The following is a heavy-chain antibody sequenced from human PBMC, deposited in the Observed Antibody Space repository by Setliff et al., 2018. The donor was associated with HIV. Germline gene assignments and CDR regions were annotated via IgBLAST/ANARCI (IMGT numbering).Heavy chain of an antibody. D-gene: IGHD3-9*01. Sequence: SETLSLTCTVSGGSISSGGYYWSWIRHLPGRGLEWIGYIYYSGTTSSNPSLKRRLTISLDSSKNQFSLNLRSVTAADTAVYYCARDRALRFSKSPSFNYFVVWGQGALVTVSS. J-gene: IGHJ1*01. CDR2: IYYSGTT. V-gene: IGHV4-31*03. CDR3: ARDRALRFSKSPSFNYFVV. CDR1: GGSISSGGYY.